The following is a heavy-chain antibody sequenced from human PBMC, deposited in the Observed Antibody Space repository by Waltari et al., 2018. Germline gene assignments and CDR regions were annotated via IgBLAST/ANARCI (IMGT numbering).Heavy chain of an antibody. Sequence: EVPLVESGGGLVQPGRSLRTSRTASGFTFADCATTWFRQAPGKGLEWVGYIKSKDYGGTTDYAASVKGRFTISRDDSQSVAYLQMNSLKTEDTAMYYCTGRITMVRGVIRFDSWGQGTLVTVSS. J-gene: IGHJ4*02. D-gene: IGHD3-10*01. CDR3: TGRITMVRGVIRFDS. V-gene: IGHV3-49*03. CDR2: IKSKDYGGTT. CDR1: GFTFADCA.